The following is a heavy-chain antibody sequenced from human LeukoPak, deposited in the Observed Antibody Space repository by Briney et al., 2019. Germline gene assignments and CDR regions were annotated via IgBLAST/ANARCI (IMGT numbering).Heavy chain of an antibody. Sequence: GRSLRLSCAASGFPFSSYAMHWVRQAPGKGLEWVAVISYDGSNKYYADSVKGRFTISRGNSKNTLYLQMNSLRAEDTAVYYCARDLVYCSGGSCYSGDAFDIWGQGTMVTVSS. CDR1: GFPFSSYA. J-gene: IGHJ3*02. CDR3: ARDLVYCSGGSCYSGDAFDI. D-gene: IGHD2-15*01. V-gene: IGHV3-30*04. CDR2: ISYDGSNK.